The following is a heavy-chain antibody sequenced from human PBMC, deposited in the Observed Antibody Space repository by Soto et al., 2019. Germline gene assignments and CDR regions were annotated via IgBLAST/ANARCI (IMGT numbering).Heavy chain of an antibody. CDR1: SDSISSYY. D-gene: IGHD6-19*01. V-gene: IGHV4-59*08. CDR3: ARAVGDPLYYLDY. J-gene: IGHJ4*02. Sequence: QVQLQESGPGLVRPSETLSPTCTVSSDSISSYYWIWIRQSPGKGLEWIGYTDYSGNTNYNPSLKSRVTISGDTSKNQFSLRRSSVTAADTAVYYCARAVGDPLYYLDYWGQGTLVTVSS. CDR2: TDYSGNT.